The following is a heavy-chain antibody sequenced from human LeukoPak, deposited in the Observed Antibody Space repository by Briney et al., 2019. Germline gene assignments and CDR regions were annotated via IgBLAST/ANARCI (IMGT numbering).Heavy chain of an antibody. CDR1: GGSISSSSYY. D-gene: IGHD2/OR15-2a*01. J-gene: IGHJ5*02. CDR2: IYYSGST. V-gene: IGHV4-39*07. CDR3: AREGNPGFDP. Sequence: SETLSLTCTVSGGSISSSSYYWGWIRQPPGKGLEWIGSIYYSGSTYYNPSLKSRVTISVDTSKNQFSLKLSSVTAADTAVYYCAREGNPGFDPWGQGTLVTVSS.